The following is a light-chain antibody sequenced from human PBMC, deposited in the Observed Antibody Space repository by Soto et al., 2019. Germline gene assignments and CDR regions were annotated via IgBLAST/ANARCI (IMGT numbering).Light chain of an antibody. CDR3: MQALQTPS. J-gene: IGKJ2*01. Sequence: IVMTQSPLSLPVTPGEPASISCRSSQSLLHSTGNSYVDWYLQKPGQSPQLLIYLGSNRASGVPDRFSGSGSGTDFTLKISIVEAEDVGLYYCMQALQTPSFGQGTKLEIK. CDR2: LGS. CDR1: QSLLHSTGNSY. V-gene: IGKV2-28*01.